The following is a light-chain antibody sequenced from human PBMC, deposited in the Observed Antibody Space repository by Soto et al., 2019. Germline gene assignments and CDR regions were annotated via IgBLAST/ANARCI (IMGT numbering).Light chain of an antibody. Sequence: QSVLTQPPSVSAAPGQKVTISCSGSSSNIGGNSVSWYQQLPGTAPKLLIYDDDKRPSGIPDRFSGSKSGTSATLGITGFQTADEADYYCGSWDSSLSAYVFATGTKVTV. CDR1: SSNIGGNS. CDR3: GSWDSSLSAYV. V-gene: IGLV1-51*01. J-gene: IGLJ1*01. CDR2: DDD.